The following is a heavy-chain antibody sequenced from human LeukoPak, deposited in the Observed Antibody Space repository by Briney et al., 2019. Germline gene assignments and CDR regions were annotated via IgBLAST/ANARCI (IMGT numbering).Heavy chain of an antibody. CDR3: ARHEWFGSFDY. CDR1: GYSISTGYY. J-gene: IGHJ4*02. Sequence: PSETLSLTCTVSGYSISTGYYWDWIRQPPGKGLEWIGTFYHGGSTYYNPSLKSRVTISVDTFKNQFSLKLSSVTAADTAVYYCARHEWFGSFDYWGQGTLVTVSS. D-gene: IGHD3-10*01. V-gene: IGHV4-38-2*02. CDR2: FYHGGST.